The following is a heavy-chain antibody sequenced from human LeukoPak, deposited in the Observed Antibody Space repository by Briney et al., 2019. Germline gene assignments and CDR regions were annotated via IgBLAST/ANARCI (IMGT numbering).Heavy chain of an antibody. V-gene: IGHV3-33*01. CDR1: GFTFSSYG. J-gene: IGHJ6*03. CDR2: IWYDGSNK. D-gene: IGHD6-6*01. CDR3: ARDSVKQLPFVGGIDYYYMDV. Sequence: GGSLRLSCAASGFTFSSYGMYWVRQAPGKGLEWVAVIWYDGSNKYYADSVKGRFTISRDNSKNTLYLQMNSLRAEDTAVYYCARDSVKQLPFVGGIDYYYMDVWGKGTTVTVSS.